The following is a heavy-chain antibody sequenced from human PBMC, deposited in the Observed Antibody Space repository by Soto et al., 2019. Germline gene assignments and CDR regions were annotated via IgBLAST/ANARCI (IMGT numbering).Heavy chain of an antibody. Sequence: QVQLVESGGGVVQPGRSLRLSCAASGFTFSSYAMHWVRQAPGKGLEWVAVISYDGSNKYYADSVKGRFTISRDNSKNTLYLQMNSLRAEDTAVYYCVSRAGDKRSHAFDIWGQGTMVTVSS. D-gene: IGHD4-17*01. V-gene: IGHV3-30-3*01. CDR3: VSRAGDKRSHAFDI. J-gene: IGHJ3*02. CDR1: GFTFSSYA. CDR2: ISYDGSNK.